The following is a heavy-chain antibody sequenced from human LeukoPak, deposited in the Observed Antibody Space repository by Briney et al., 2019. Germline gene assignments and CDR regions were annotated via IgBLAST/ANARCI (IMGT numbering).Heavy chain of an antibody. CDR3: AKDPSTPRGYVF. D-gene: IGHD2-15*01. CDR1: GGSISSGGYY. J-gene: IGHJ4*02. CDR2: IYYSGST. V-gene: IGHV4-31*03. Sequence: SETLSLTCTVSGGSISSGGYYWSWIRQHPGKGLEWIGYIYYSGSTYYNPSLKSRVTISVDTSKNQFSLKLSSVTAADTAVYYCAKDPSTPRGYVFWGQGTPVTISS.